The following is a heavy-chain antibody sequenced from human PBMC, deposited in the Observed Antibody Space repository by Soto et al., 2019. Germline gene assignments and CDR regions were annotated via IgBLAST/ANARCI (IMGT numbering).Heavy chain of an antibody. V-gene: IGHV1-3*01. CDR2: INAGNGNT. Sequence: VASVKVSCKASGYTFTNYAVHWVRQAPGQRLEWMGWINAGNGNTRYSQKFQGRVTITRDTPARTVYMELSSLRSEDTAVYYCARGHLAVVPVASWFYYMDVWGKGTTVTVSS. J-gene: IGHJ6*03. CDR1: GYTFTNYA. CDR3: ARGHLAVVPVASWFYYMDV. D-gene: IGHD2-2*01.